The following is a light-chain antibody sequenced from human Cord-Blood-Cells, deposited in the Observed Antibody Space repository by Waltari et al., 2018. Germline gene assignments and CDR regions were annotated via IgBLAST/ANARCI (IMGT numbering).Light chain of an antibody. V-gene: IGLV2-23*01. Sequence: QSALTQPASVSGSPGPSITISCTGTSSDVGCYHPVSWYQQHPGKAPKLMIYEGSKRPSGVSNRFSGSKSGNTASLTISGLQAEDEADYYCCSYAGSWVFGGGTKLTVL. CDR2: EGS. CDR1: SSDVGCYHP. J-gene: IGLJ3*02. CDR3: CSYAGSWV.